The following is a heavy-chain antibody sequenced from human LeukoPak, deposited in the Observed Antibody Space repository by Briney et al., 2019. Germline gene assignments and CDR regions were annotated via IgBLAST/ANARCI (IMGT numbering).Heavy chain of an antibody. CDR1: GFTFSSYA. V-gene: IGHV3-23*01. J-gene: IGHJ4*02. Sequence: GGSLRLSCAASGFTFSSYAMSWVRQAPGKGLEWVSAISGSGGSTYYADSVKGRFTTSRDNSKNTLYLQMNSLRAEDTAVYYCAKGGASSSSYADYWGQGTLVTVSS. CDR2: ISGSGGST. D-gene: IGHD6-6*01. CDR3: AKGGASSSSYADY.